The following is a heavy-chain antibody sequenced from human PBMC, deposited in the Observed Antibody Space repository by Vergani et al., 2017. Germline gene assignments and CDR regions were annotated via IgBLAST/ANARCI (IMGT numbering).Heavy chain of an antibody. CDR3: ARLGYCSSTTCRQSFDI. CDR2: TSNKAHSYTT. D-gene: IGHD2-2*01. J-gene: IGHJ3*02. V-gene: IGHV3-72*01. Sequence: EVQLVESGGGLVQPGGSLRLSCAASGFTFSDHYMDWVRQAPGKGLEWVGRTSNKAHSYTTEYAASVKGRFTISRDDSKNSLYLQMNSLKIEDTAVYYCARLGYCSSTTCRQSFDIWGQGTMVTVS. CDR1: GFTFSDHY.